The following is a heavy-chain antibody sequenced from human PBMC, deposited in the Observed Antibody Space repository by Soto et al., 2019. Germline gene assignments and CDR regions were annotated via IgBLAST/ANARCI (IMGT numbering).Heavy chain of an antibody. CDR3: ARRLYNWNAFDY. J-gene: IGHJ4*02. Sequence: LSLTCTVSGGSISSYYWSWIRQPPGKGLEWIGYIYYSGSTNCNPSLKSRVTISVDTSKNQFSLKLSSVTAADTAVYYCARRLYNWNAFDYWGQGTLVTVSS. CDR2: IYYSGST. D-gene: IGHD1-20*01. V-gene: IGHV4-59*01. CDR1: GGSISSYY.